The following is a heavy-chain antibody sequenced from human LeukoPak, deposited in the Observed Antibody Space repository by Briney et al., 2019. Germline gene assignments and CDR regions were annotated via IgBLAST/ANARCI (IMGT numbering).Heavy chain of an antibody. V-gene: IGHV1-8*03. CDR1: GYTFTSYD. J-gene: IGHJ6*03. Sequence: ASVKVSCKASGYTFTSYDINWVRQATGQGLEWMGWMNPNSGNTGYAQKFQGRVTITRNTSISTAYMELSSLRSEDTAVYYCARGRRYGWYALYYYYYMDVWGKGTTVTVSS. CDR2: MNPNSGNT. D-gene: IGHD6-19*01. CDR3: ARGRRYGWYALYYYYYMDV.